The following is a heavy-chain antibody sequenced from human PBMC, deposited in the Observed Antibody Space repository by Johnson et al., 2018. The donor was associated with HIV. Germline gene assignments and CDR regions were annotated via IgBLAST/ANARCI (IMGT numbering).Heavy chain of an antibody. D-gene: IGHD3-16*01. CDR1: GFTFSSYG. V-gene: IGHV3-30*02. Sequence: GGVVQPGGSLRLSCAASGFTFSSYGMHWVRQAPGKGLEWVAFIRYDGSNKFYADSVKGRFTISRDSSKNTLYLQMNSLRVEDTAVYYCATCSDQVLLGGDAFDIWGQGTMVTVSS. CDR3: ATCSDQVLLGGDAFDI. J-gene: IGHJ3*02. CDR2: IRYDGSNK.